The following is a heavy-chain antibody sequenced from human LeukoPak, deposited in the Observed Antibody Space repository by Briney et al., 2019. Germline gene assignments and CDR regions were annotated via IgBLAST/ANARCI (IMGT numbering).Heavy chain of an antibody. D-gene: IGHD3-3*01. CDR2: ISYDGSNK. Sequence: PGGSLRLSCAASGFTFSSYAMHWVRQAPGKGLEWVAVISYDGSNKYYADSVKGRFTISRDNSKNTLYLQMNSLRAEDTAVYYCARESGTYYDFWSGYYTTGWFDPWGQGTLVTVSS. J-gene: IGHJ5*02. V-gene: IGHV3-30*04. CDR3: ARESGTYYDFWSGYYTTGWFDP. CDR1: GFTFSSYA.